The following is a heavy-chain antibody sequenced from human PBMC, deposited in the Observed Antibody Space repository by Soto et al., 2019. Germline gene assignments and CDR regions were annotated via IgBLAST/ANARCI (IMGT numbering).Heavy chain of an antibody. Sequence: GGSLRLSCAASGFTFSSYSMNWVRQAPGKGLEWVSYISSSSSTIHYADPVKGRFTISRDNAENSMYLQMNSLRDEDTAVYYCARVRLYGGNWGVWGQGTTVTVSS. CDR1: GFTFSSYS. D-gene: IGHD7-27*01. CDR2: ISSSSSTI. CDR3: ARVRLYGGNWGV. V-gene: IGHV3-48*02. J-gene: IGHJ6*02.